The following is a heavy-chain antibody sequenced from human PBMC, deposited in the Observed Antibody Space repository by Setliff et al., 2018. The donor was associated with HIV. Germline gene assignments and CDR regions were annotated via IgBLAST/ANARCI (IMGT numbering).Heavy chain of an antibody. J-gene: IGHJ3*02. D-gene: IGHD3-10*01. CDR2: ISGYGNR. CDR1: GYTFNNYG. Sequence: ASVKVSCKASGYTFNNYGVMWVRQAPGQGLEWMGWISGYGNRKYAQKFEGKLTVTTDTSTSTAYMELRTLRSDDTAVYFCASGRGIYGSGALEAYDIWGQGTMVTVSS. V-gene: IGHV1-18*01. CDR3: ASGRGIYGSGALEAYDI.